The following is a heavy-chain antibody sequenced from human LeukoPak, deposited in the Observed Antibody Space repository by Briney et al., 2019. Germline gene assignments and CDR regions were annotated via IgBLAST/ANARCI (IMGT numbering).Heavy chain of an antibody. CDR1: GFTVSSNY. J-gene: IGHJ3*02. D-gene: IGHD6-6*01. CDR3: ARGDSSSDAFGI. Sequence: GGSLRLSCAASGFTVSSNYMSWVRQAPGKGLEWVSVIYSGGSTYYADSVKGRFTISRDNSKNTLYLRMNSLRAEDTAVYYCARGDSSSDAFGIWGQGTMVTVSS. V-gene: IGHV3-53*01. CDR2: IYSGGST.